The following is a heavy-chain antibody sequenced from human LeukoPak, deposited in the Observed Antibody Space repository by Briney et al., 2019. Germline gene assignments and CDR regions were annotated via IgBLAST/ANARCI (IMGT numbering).Heavy chain of an antibody. Sequence: SETLSLTCTVSGGSISSYYWSWIRQPPGKGLEWIGYIYYSGSTNYNPSLKSRVTISVDTSKNQFSLKLSSVTVADTAVYYCAREGGSYDSSGYVDYWGQGTLVTVSS. CDR1: GGSISSYY. J-gene: IGHJ4*02. D-gene: IGHD3-22*01. CDR2: IYYSGST. V-gene: IGHV4-59*01. CDR3: AREGGSYDSSGYVDY.